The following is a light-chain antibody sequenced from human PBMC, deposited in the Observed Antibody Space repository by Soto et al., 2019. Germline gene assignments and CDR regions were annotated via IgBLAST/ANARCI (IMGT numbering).Light chain of an antibody. CDR2: GAS. J-gene: IGKJ5*01. CDR3: QQYGSSPLIS. V-gene: IGKV3-20*01. CDR1: QTVSITY. Sequence: VLTQSPGTLSLSPGESATISCRASQTVSITYLTWYQQKPGQAPRLLIFGASKRATGIPDRFSGSGSGRDFTLTISGLEPEDFAVYYCQQYGSSPLISFGQGTRLEMK.